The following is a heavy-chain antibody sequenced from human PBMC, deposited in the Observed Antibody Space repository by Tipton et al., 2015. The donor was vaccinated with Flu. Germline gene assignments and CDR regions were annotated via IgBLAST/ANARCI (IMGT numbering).Heavy chain of an antibody. Sequence: TLSLTCAVSGGSISSDGSSWTWIRQSPRKGLEWIGYINRSGNTYYNTSLKGRVSISMDRSRNQFSLNLYSVTAADTAVYYWARVKSYWLNGLDVWGQGTTVTVSS. CDR1: GGSISSDGSS. CDR3: ARVKSYWLNGLDV. CDR2: INRSGNT. D-gene: IGHD2-8*02. V-gene: IGHV4-30-2*06. J-gene: IGHJ6*02.